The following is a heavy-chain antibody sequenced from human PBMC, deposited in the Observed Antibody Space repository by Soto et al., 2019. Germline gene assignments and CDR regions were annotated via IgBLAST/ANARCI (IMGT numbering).Heavy chain of an antibody. Sequence: GRPLRLPCRASGVTCINYGVSCIRQNPEKGLDWFSSVSSSTSYMYYADSVKGRLTISRDNAKNSLYLQMNSLRAEDTAVYYCARHNTAYFWSGYYLINWFDPWGQGTLVTVSS. D-gene: IGHD3-3*01. CDR2: VSSSTSYM. V-gene: IGHV3-21*01. CDR1: GVTCINYG. J-gene: IGHJ5*02. CDR3: ARHNTAYFWSGYYLINWFDP.